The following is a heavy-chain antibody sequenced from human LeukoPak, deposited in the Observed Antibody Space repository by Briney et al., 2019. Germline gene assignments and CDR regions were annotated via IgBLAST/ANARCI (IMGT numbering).Heavy chain of an antibody. CDR1: GGSVCSGSYY. CDR3: ARDGEYYGSGSYYKKPYYYYGMDV. Sequence: SETLSLTCTVSGGSVCSGSYYWSWIRRPPGKGLEWIGYIYYSESTNFNPSLKSRVTISVDTSKNQFSLKLSSVTAADTAVYYCARDGEYYGSGSYYKKPYYYYGMDVWGKGTTVTVSS. CDR2: IYYSEST. V-gene: IGHV4-61*01. J-gene: IGHJ6*04. D-gene: IGHD3-10*01.